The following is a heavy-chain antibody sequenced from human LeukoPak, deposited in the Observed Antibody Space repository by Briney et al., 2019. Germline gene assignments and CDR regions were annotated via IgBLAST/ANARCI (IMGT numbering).Heavy chain of an antibody. CDR3: ARDQGGYSYGYFGY. CDR1: GFTFSSYS. V-gene: IGHV4-59*12. D-gene: IGHD5-18*01. CDR2: IYHSGST. Sequence: PGGSLRLSWAASGFTFSSYSMNWVRQPPGKGLEWIGYIYHSGSTNYNPSLKSRVTISIDRSKNHFSLKLSSVTAADTAVYYCARDQGGYSYGYFGYWGQGTLVTVSS. J-gene: IGHJ4*02.